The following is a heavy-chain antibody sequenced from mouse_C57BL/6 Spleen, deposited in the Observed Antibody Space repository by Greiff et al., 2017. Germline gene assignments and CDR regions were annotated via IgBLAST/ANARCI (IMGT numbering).Heavy chain of an antibody. Sequence: QVHVKQSGAELVKPGASVKLSCKASGYTFTSYWMHWVKQRPGRGLEWIGRIDPNSGGTKYNEKFKSKATLTVDKPSSTAYMQLSSLTSEDSAVYYCARNYGSSGYWYFDVWGTGTTVTVSS. V-gene: IGHV1-72*01. CDR1: GYTFTSYW. D-gene: IGHD1-1*01. CDR3: ARNYGSSGYWYFDV. J-gene: IGHJ1*03. CDR2: IDPNSGGT.